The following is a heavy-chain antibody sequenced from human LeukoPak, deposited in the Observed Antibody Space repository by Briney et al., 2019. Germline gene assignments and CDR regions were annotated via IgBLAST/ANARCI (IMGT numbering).Heavy chain of an antibody. V-gene: IGHV4-59*08. J-gene: IGHJ4*02. D-gene: IGHD6-13*01. CDR1: GASIKSYY. CDR3: AWIISATGTGGYYFNY. Sequence: SETLSLTCNVSGASIKSYYWGWVQQSPGKGLEWIGYIYHSGSTNYNPSLRSRVAISVDTSKSQFSLNLNSVTAADTAVYYCAWIISATGTGGYYFNYWGQGTLVTVSS. CDR2: IYHSGST.